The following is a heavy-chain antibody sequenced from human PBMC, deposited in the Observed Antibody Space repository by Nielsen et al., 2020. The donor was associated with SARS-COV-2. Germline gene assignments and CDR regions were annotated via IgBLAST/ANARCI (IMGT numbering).Heavy chain of an antibody. CDR1: GFTFGDYG. D-gene: IGHD3-22*01. CDR3: SRGNYYDDGWFDP. V-gene: IGHV3-49*03. CDR2: IRTKSYGVTT. Sequence: GGSLRLSCTASGFTFGDYGMSWFRLAPGKGLEWVGFIRTKSYGVTTEYAAPVKGRFTISRDDSRGIAYLEMSSLKTEDTGIYYCSRGNYYDDGWFDPWGQGTLVTVSS. J-gene: IGHJ5*02.